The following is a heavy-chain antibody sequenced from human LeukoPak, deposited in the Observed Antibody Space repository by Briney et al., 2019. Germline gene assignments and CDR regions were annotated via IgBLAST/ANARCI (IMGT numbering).Heavy chain of an antibody. CDR1: GFTFSSYS. Sequence: GGSLRLSCAASGFTFSSYSMNWVRQAPGKGLEWVSSITSSSSSICYADSVKGRFTISRDNAKNSLYLQMNSLRAEDTAVYYCARSQDATRDSPFDYWGQGTLVTVSS. D-gene: IGHD2-15*01. CDR3: ARSQDATRDSPFDY. J-gene: IGHJ4*02. V-gene: IGHV3-21*01. CDR2: ITSSSSSI.